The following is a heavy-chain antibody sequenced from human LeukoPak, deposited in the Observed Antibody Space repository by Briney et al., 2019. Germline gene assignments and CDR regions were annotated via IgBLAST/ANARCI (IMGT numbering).Heavy chain of an antibody. Sequence: GGSLRLSCAASGFTFSSYGMHWVRQAPGKGLEWVAVISYDGSNKYYADSVKGRFTISRDNSKNTLYLQMNSLRAEDTAVYYCAKASLSWIQLWSSGYYDSSDPGRDGYFDYWGQGTLVTVSS. CDR1: GFTFSSYG. V-gene: IGHV3-30*18. CDR2: ISYDGSNK. CDR3: AKASLSWIQLWSSGYYDSSDPGRDGYFDY. D-gene: IGHD5-18*01. J-gene: IGHJ4*02.